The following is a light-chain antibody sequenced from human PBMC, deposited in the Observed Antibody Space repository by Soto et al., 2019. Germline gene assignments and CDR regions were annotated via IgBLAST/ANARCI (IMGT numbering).Light chain of an antibody. CDR1: SSDVGGYTY. CDR2: EVN. V-gene: IGLV2-14*01. Sequence: QSALTQPASVSGSPRQSITISCTGASSDVGGYTYVSWYQQHPGKAPKLMIYEVNNRPSGVSNRFSGSKSGNTASLTISGLQAEDEADYYCSSYTSSSTPLFGGGTKLTVL. J-gene: IGLJ2*01. CDR3: SSYTSSSTPL.